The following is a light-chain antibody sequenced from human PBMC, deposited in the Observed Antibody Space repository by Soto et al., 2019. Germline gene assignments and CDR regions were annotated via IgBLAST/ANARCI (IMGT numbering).Light chain of an antibody. V-gene: IGKV3-11*01. J-gene: IGKJ1*01. CDR3: QEYIQWPPGM. CDR2: DAS. CDR1: QSVSSS. Sequence: LTQSLATLSLSPGERATLSCRASQSVSSSLAWYQQKPGQAPRLLIYDASNRATGIPARFSGSGSGTDFTLTISSLEPEDFAVYYCQEYIQWPPGMFGPGTKVDIK.